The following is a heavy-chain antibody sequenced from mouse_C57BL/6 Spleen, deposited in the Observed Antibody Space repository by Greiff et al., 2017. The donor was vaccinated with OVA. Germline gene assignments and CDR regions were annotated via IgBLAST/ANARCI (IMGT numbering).Heavy chain of an antibody. D-gene: IGHD4-1*01. J-gene: IGHJ4*01. CDR1: GYTFTSYW. Sequence: VQLQQPGAELVRPGSSVKLSCKASGYTFTSYWITWVKQRPGQGLEWIGDIYPGSGSTNYNEKFKSKATLTVDTSSSTAYMQLSSLTSEDSAVYYCAGANWEAMDYWGQGTSVTVSS. CDR2: IYPGSGST. V-gene: IGHV1-55*01. CDR3: AGANWEAMDY.